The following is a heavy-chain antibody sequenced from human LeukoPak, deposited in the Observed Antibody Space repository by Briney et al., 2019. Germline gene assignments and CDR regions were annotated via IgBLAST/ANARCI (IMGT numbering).Heavy chain of an antibody. V-gene: IGHV3-23*01. Sequence: GGSLRLSCAASGFTFSSYAMSWVRQAPGKGLEWVSTISGSGGSTYYADSVKGRFTISRDNSKNTLYLQMNSLRAEDTAVYYCAKVGSSSWYNYFDYWGQGILVTVSS. CDR2: ISGSGGST. CDR1: GFTFSSYA. D-gene: IGHD6-13*01. J-gene: IGHJ4*02. CDR3: AKVGSSSWYNYFDY.